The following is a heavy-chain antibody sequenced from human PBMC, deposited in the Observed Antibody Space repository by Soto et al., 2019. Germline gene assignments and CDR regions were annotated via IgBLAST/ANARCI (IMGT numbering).Heavy chain of an antibody. CDR2: IIPIFGTA. CDR1: GGTFSSYA. J-gene: IGHJ4*02. V-gene: IGHV1-69*01. D-gene: IGHD2-15*01. CDR3: AREGVYCSGGSCSKTFDY. Sequence: QVQLVQSGAEVKKPGSSVKVSCKASGGTFSSYAISWVRQAPGQGLEWMGGIIPIFGTANYAQKFQGRVTITADESKSTAYMELSSLRSEDTAVYYCAREGVYCSGGSCSKTFDYWGQGTLVTVSS.